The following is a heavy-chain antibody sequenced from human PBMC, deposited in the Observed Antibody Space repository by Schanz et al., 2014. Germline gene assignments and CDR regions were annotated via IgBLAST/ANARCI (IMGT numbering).Heavy chain of an antibody. D-gene: IGHD4-17*01. J-gene: IGHJ4*02. CDR2: IKQDGSEK. Sequence: EEQLVESGGGLVQPGESLRLSCAASGFSFSNYWMSWVRQAPGKGLEWVANIKQDGSEKYYVDSVKGRFTISRDNAKKSLYLRMNSLRAEDTAVYYCARDAVTSVLTPGFYYWGQGTLVTVSS. CDR1: GFSFSNYW. V-gene: IGHV3-7*04. CDR3: ARDAVTSVLTPGFYY.